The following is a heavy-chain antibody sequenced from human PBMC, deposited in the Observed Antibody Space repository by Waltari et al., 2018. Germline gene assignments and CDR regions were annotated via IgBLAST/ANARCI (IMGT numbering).Heavy chain of an antibody. CDR3: AKGDIVVVVAAAFDY. CDR2: ISWNSGSI. D-gene: IGHD2-15*01. V-gene: IGHV3-9*01. CDR1: GFNFDDYA. J-gene: IGHJ4*02. Sequence: EVQLVESGGGLVQPGRSLRLSWAASGFNFDDYAMHWVRQAPGQGMEWVSGISWNSGSIGYADSVKGRFTISRDNAKNSLYLQMNSLRAEDTSLYYCAKGDIVVVVAAAFDYWGQGTLVTVSS.